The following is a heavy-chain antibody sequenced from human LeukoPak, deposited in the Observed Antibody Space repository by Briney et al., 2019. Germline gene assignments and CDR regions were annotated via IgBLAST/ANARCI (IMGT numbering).Heavy chain of an antibody. D-gene: IGHD6-19*01. CDR3: AKGNSAVAGTFYFDY. CDR1: GFAFSSCA. J-gene: IGHJ4*02. Sequence: GGSLRPSCAASGFAFSSCAMSWVRQAPGKGLEWVSAISGSGANTYYADSVKGRFTISRDNSKNTLYLQMNSLRAEDTAVYYCAKGNSAVAGTFYFDYWGQGTLVTVSS. CDR2: ISGSGANT. V-gene: IGHV3-23*01.